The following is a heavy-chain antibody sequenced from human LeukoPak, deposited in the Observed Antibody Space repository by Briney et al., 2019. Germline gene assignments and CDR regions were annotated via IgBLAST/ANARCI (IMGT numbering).Heavy chain of an antibody. CDR3: ARGRYSSSWYGEFDP. CDR1: GGSISSGDYY. V-gene: IGHV4-61*08. Sequence: SETLSLTCTVSGGSISSGDYYWSWIRQPPGKGLEWIGYIYYSGSTNYNPSLKSRVTISVDTSKNQFSLKLSSVTAADTAVYYCARGRYSSSWYGEFDPWGQGTLVTVSS. J-gene: IGHJ5*02. CDR2: IYYSGST. D-gene: IGHD6-13*01.